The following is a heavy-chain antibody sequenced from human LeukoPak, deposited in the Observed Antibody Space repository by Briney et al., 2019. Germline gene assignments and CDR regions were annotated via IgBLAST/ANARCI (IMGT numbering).Heavy chain of an antibody. Sequence: GGSLRLSCAASGFTVSSNYMSWVRQAPGKGLEWVSVIYSGGSTYYADSVKGRFTISRDNAKNTLYLHMNSLRDEDTAVYYCARGTGYGVFDSWGQGTLVTVSS. V-gene: IGHV3-53*01. J-gene: IGHJ4*02. CDR1: GFTVSSNY. CDR3: ARGTGYGVFDS. D-gene: IGHD4/OR15-4a*01. CDR2: IYSGGST.